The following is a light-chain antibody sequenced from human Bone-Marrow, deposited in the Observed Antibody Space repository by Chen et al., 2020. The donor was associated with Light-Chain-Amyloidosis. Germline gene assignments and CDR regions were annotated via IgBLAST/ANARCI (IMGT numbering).Light chain of an antibody. CDR1: NIGSTS. Sequence: YVLTQPSSVSVAPGQTATIACGGNNIGSTSVHWYQQTPGQAPLLVVYDDSDRPSGIPDRLSGSNSGNTATLTISRVEAGDEADYYCQVWDRSSDRPVFGGGTKLTVL. J-gene: IGLJ3*02. V-gene: IGLV3-21*02. CDR2: DDS. CDR3: QVWDRSSDRPV.